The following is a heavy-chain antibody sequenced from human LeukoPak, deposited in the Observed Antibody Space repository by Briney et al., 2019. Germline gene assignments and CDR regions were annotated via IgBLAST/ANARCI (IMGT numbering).Heavy chain of an antibody. J-gene: IGHJ6*02. CDR1: GFTFSSDS. CDR3: ARERRDSECGSYDYYGMDV. CDR2: ISSSKSYI. D-gene: IGHD3-22*01. Sequence: GAFLRLSCASSGFTFSSDSMCWGRQAPGKGLEWASSISSSKSYIYYADAVKVRFTMSRDNAKNSLYLQINRLRAEDTDVYYCARERRDSECGSYDYYGMDVWGQGTTVTVSS. V-gene: IGHV3-21*01.